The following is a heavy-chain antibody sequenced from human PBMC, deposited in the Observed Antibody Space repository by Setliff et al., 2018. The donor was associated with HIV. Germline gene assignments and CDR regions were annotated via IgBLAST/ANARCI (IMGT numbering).Heavy chain of an antibody. D-gene: IGHD3-22*01. J-gene: IGHJ4*02. Sequence: SETLSLTCSVSGGSISNLYWSWIRQPPGKGLEWVGHIYSTGDTNYNPSLKSRVTLSADTSKNQLSLSLTSVTAADTAVHYCARVRLTMIMMVDYFDQWGQGTLVTVSS. CDR3: ARVRLTMIMMVDYFDQ. V-gene: IGHV4-4*07. CDR2: IYSTGDT. CDR1: GGSISNLY.